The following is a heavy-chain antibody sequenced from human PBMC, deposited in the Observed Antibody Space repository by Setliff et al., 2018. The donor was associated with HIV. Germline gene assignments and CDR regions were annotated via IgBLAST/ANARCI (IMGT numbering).Heavy chain of an antibody. V-gene: IGHV3-66*02. J-gene: IGHJ4*02. CDR2: IYSDGST. Sequence: GGSLRLSCAASGFTVSGYYMAWVRQAPGKGLEWVSTIYSDGSTYHADSVKGRFTLSRDTYKNTLSLQMNTLRPEDTAVYYCARVRLYNSELDYWGQGTLVTVSS. CDR1: GFTVSGYY. CDR3: ARVRLYNSELDY. D-gene: IGHD3-22*01.